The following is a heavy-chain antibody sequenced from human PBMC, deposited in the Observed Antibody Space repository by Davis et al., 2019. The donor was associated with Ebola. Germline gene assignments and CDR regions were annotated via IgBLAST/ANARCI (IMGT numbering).Heavy chain of an antibody. CDR3: AGGDGRQFDLDY. CDR1: GFTFSSYA. J-gene: IGHJ4*02. D-gene: IGHD5-24*01. Sequence: GGSLRLSCAASGFTFSSYAMHWVRQAPGKGLEWVAVISYDGSNKYYADSVKGRFTISRDNSKNTLYLQMNSLRAEDTAVYYCAGGDGRQFDLDYWGQGTLVTVSS. CDR2: ISYDGSNK. V-gene: IGHV3-30-3*01.